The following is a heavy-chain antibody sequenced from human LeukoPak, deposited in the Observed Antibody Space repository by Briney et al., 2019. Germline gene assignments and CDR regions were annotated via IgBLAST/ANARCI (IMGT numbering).Heavy chain of an antibody. CDR2: ISAYNGNT. Sequence: GASVKVSCKASGYTFTSYGTSWVRQAPGQGLEWMGWISAYNGNTNYAQKLQGRVTMTRDTSTTTVYMELSSLISEDTAVYYCARDGPNNLDYWGQGTLVTVSS. V-gene: IGHV1-18*01. CDR1: GYTFTSYG. J-gene: IGHJ4*02. CDR3: ARDGPNNLDY.